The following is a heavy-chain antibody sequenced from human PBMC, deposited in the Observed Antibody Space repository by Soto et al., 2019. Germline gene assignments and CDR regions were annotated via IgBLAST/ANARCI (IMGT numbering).Heavy chain of an antibody. J-gene: IGHJ6*02. CDR3: ARSPYSLEGDGQHYYYGMDL. Sequence: QVQLVQSGAAVKRPGASVKVSCEPSGFTFSGFYLHWVRQAPGQGLEWMGWIKPNTDDTGYAQKFQGRVTLTWDTSSSAGYMDLSRLRSDDPAVYYCARSPYSLEGDGQHYYYGMDLWGLGTTVTVSS. V-gene: IGHV1-2*02. D-gene: IGHD2-15*01. CDR2: IKPNTDDT. CDR1: GFTFSGFY.